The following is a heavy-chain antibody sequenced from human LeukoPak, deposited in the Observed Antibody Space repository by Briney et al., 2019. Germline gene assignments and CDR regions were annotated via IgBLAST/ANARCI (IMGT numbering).Heavy chain of an antibody. CDR2: IYTSGST. CDR3: ARVPPSGSSSGAFDI. CDR1: GGSISSYY. J-gene: IGHJ3*02. Sequence: SETLSLTCTVSGGSISSYYWSWIRQPPGKGLEWIGYIYTSGSTNYNPSLKSRVTISVDTSKNQFSLKLSSVTAADTAVYYCARVPPSGSSSGAFDIWGQGTMATVSS. D-gene: IGHD1-26*01. V-gene: IGHV4-4*09.